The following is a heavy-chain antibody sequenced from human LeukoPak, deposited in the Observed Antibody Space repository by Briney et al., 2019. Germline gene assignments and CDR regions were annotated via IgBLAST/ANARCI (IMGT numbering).Heavy chain of an antibody. V-gene: IGHV1-69*04. Sequence: SVKVSCKASGGTFSSYAISWVRQAPGQGLEWMGRIIPILGIANYAQKFQGRVTITADKSTSTAYMELSSLRSEDTAVYYCAREGCSGGSCFISGMDVWGQGTTVTVSS. CDR2: IIPILGIA. D-gene: IGHD2-15*01. J-gene: IGHJ6*02. CDR3: AREGCSGGSCFISGMDV. CDR1: GGTFSSYA.